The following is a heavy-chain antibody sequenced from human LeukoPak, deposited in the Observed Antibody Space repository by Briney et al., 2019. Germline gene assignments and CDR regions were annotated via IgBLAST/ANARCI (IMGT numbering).Heavy chain of an antibody. CDR2: IYYSGNT. J-gene: IGHJ4*02. Sequence: PSETLSLTCTVSGGSISSYYWSWIRQPPGKGLEWIGYIYYSGNTKYNPSVKSRVTISVDTSKNQFSLKLSSVTAADTAVYYCARGSGSFGYWGQGTLVTVSS. CDR3: ARGSGSFGY. D-gene: IGHD3-10*01. V-gene: IGHV4-59*01. CDR1: GGSISSYY.